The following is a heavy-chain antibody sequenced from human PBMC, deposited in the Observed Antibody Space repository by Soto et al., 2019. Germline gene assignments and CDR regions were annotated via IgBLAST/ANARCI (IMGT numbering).Heavy chain of an antibody. CDR3: ARQPTDY. CDR2: IYPADSDT. J-gene: IGHJ4*02. CDR1: GYSFASQW. V-gene: IGHV5-51*01. Sequence: PGESLKISCKGSGYSFASQWIGWVRQRPGKGLEWMGNIYPADSDTRYSPSFQGQVTISVDKSIRTVYLQWTSLKASDTAMYYCARQPTDYWGQGTLVTVSS.